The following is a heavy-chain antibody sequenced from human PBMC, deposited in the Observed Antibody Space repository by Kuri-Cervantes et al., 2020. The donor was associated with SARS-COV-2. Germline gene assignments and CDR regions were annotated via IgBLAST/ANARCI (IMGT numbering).Heavy chain of an antibody. V-gene: IGHV3-21*01. CDR2: ISISSSYI. CDR1: GFTFSSYE. CDR3: ARDPYSSSWYRYYYGMDV. D-gene: IGHD6-13*01. Sequence: GGSLRLSCAASGFTFSSYEMNWVRQAPGKGLGWVSSISISSSYIYYADSVKGRFTISRDNAKNSLYLQMNSLRAEDTAVYYCARDPYSSSWYRYYYGMDVWGQGTTVTVSS. J-gene: IGHJ6*02.